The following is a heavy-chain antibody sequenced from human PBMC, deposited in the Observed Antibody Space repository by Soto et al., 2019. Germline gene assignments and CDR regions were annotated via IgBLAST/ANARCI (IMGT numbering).Heavy chain of an antibody. CDR1: GFTFSSYG. V-gene: IGHV3-33*01. J-gene: IGHJ6*02. Sequence: QVQLVESGGGVVQPGRSLRPSCAASGFTFSSYGMHWVRQAPGKGLEWVAVIWYDGSNKYYADSVKGRFTISRDNSKNTLYLQMNSLRAEDTAVYYCARGRGGGVTTLFRGMDVWGQGTTVTVSS. D-gene: IGHD4-17*01. CDR3: ARGRGGGVTTLFRGMDV. CDR2: IWYDGSNK.